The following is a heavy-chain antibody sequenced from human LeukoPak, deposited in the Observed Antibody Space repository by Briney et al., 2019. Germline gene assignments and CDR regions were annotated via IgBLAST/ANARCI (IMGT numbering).Heavy chain of an antibody. CDR3: AKLRGVAAAGTGYFGP. D-gene: IGHD6-13*01. CDR2: ISYDGSNK. Sequence: GGSLRLSCAASGFTFSNYGMHWVRQAPGKGLEWVAVISYDGSNKYYADSVKGRFTISRDNSKNTLYLQMNSLRGEDTAVYYCAKLRGVAAAGTGYFGPWGQGTLVTVSS. J-gene: IGHJ5*01. V-gene: IGHV3-30*18. CDR1: GFTFSNYG.